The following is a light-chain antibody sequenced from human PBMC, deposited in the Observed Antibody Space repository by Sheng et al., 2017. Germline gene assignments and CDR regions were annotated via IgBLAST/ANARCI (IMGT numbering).Light chain of an antibody. CDR1: QSVSSTY. V-gene: IGKV3-20*01. CDR2: GAS. Sequence: EIVLTQSPGTLSLSPGERATLSCRASQSVSSTYLAWYQQKPGQAPXLLIYGASTRATGIPPDXFSGSSSETDFTLTIGRLEPEDFAVYYCQQYGSSPWTFGQGTKVEFK. CDR3: QQYGSSPWT. J-gene: IGKJ1*01.